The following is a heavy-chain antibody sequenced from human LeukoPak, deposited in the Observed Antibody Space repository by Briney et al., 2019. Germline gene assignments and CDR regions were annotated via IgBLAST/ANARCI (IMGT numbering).Heavy chain of an antibody. CDR1: GYTFTSYY. CDR2: VNPSGGST. V-gene: IGHV1-46*01. Sequence: GASVKVSCKASGYTFTSYYMHWVRQAPGQGLEWMGIVNPSGGSTSYAQKFQGRVTMTRDTSTSTVYMELSILRSEDTAVYYCARVPLYHYYDSSGYPWDYWGQGSLVTVSS. CDR3: ARVPLYHYYDSSGYPWDY. J-gene: IGHJ4*02. D-gene: IGHD3-22*01.